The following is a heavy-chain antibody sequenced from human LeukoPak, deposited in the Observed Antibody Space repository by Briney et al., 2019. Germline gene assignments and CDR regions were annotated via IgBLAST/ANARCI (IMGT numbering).Heavy chain of an antibody. Sequence: GGSLRLSCAASGFTVSSNYMSWVRQAPGKGLEWVSVIYSGGSTYYADSVKGRFTISRDNSKNTLYLQMNSLRAEDTVVYYCARGMSGSYSPNDYSGQGTLVTVSS. CDR1: GFTVSSNY. J-gene: IGHJ4*02. V-gene: IGHV3-53*01. CDR2: IYSGGST. CDR3: ARGMSGSYSPNDY. D-gene: IGHD1-26*01.